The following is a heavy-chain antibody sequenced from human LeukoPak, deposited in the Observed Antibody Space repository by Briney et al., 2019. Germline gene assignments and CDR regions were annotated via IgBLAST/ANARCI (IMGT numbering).Heavy chain of an antibody. V-gene: IGHV3-74*01. CDR3: ARVPYYGFWSGYSLDY. CDR1: GFTFSGYW. J-gene: IGHJ4*02. CDR2: IKSDGSIT. Sequence: GESLRVSCAASGFTFSGYWMYWVRQPPGKGLVWVSHIKSDGSITSYADSVKGRFTISRDNAKNTLYLQMNSLRAEDTAVYYCARVPYYGFWSGYSLDYWGQGTLVTVSS. D-gene: IGHD3-3*01.